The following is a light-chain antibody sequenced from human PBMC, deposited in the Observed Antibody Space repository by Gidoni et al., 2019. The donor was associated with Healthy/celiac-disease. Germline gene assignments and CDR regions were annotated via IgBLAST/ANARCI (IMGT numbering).Light chain of an antibody. Sequence: DIQMTQSPSSLSASVGDRVTITCRASPSISSYLNWYQQKPGKAPKLLIYAASSLQSGVPSRFSGSGSGTDFTLTISSLQPEDFATYYCQQSYSTPSTFGGGTKVEIK. CDR3: QQSYSTPST. CDR2: AAS. J-gene: IGKJ4*01. CDR1: PSISSY. V-gene: IGKV1-39*01.